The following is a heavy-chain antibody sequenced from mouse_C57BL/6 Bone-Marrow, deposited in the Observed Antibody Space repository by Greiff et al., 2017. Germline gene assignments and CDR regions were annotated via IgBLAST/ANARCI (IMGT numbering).Heavy chain of an antibody. Sequence: QVQLQQPASALVRPRTSVMLSCKASGSTFTSYWMHRVKQRPGQGLEWIGPIYPGDGDALYNGKFKGKATLTADKSSSTAYMQISSLTSEDAAVYFCARDWYYSDDWGPGTTL. CDR1: GSTFTSYW. J-gene: IGHJ2*01. D-gene: IGHD4-1*01. CDR3: ARDWYYSDD. CDR2: IYPGDGDA. V-gene: IGHV1-80*01.